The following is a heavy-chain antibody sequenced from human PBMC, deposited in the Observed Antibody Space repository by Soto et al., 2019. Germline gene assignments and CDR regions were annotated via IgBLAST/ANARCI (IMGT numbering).Heavy chain of an antibody. D-gene: IGHD6-19*01. V-gene: IGHV3-48*01. CDR1: GFTFSSYS. Sequence: GGSLRLSCAASGFTFSSYSMNWVRQAPGKGLEWVSYISSSSSTIYYADSVKGRFTISRDNAKNSLYLQMNSLRAEDTAVFYCARGRGIAVAGTGWYFDLWGRGTLVTVSS. CDR3: ARGRGIAVAGTGWYFDL. J-gene: IGHJ2*01. CDR2: ISSSSSTI.